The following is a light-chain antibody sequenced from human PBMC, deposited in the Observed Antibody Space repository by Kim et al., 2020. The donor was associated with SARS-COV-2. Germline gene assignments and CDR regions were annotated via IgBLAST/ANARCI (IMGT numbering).Light chain of an antibody. Sequence: EIVLTQSPDTLSLSAGQTATLSCRASQNVAGNYLAWYQHVPGRAPRLLIYAASSWAAGAPDRFSGSGSGTDFTLTISRLEPEDFAIYYCQQYGPSRTFGQGTKVDIK. CDR2: AAS. V-gene: IGKV3-20*01. CDR1: QNVAGNY. CDR3: QQYGPSRT. J-gene: IGKJ1*01.